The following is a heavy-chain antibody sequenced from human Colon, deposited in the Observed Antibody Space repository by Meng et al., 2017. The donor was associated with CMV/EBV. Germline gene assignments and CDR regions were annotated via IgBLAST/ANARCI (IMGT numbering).Heavy chain of an antibody. CDR1: GFIFSHYA. V-gene: IGHV3-30-3*01. J-gene: IGHJ4*02. CDR3: ASQPIGYYYDSSGYYDY. Sequence: GESLKISCAASGFIFSHYAMHWVRQAPGKGLEWVAVISYDGSNKLYGDSVRGRFTISRDDSNNTLYLQMNSLRVEDTAVYYCASQPIGYYYDSSGYYDYWGQGTLVTVSS. D-gene: IGHD3-22*01. CDR2: ISYDGSNK.